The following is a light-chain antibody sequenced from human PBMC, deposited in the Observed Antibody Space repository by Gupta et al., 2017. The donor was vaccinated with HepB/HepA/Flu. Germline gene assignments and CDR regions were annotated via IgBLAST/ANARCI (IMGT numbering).Light chain of an antibody. Sequence: QSVLTQPPSASGTPGQRVTITCSGSSSNIGSNVVNWYQQFPGTAPKLLIYTNNERPSGVPDRFSGSKSGTSASLASSGLQSEDEADYYCAAWDNSLNGRVFGGGTKLTVL. CDR1: SSNIGSNV. V-gene: IGLV1-44*01. CDR3: AAWDNSLNGRV. CDR2: TNN. J-gene: IGLJ3*02.